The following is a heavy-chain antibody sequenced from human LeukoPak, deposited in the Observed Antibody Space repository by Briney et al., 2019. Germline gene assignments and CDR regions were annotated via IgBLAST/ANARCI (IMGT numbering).Heavy chain of an antibody. CDR2: MNPNSGNT. CDR1: GYTFTSYD. D-gene: IGHD6-19*01. Sequence: ASVKVSCKASGYTFTSYDINWVRQATGQGLEWMGWMNPNSGNTGYAQKFQGRVTMTRNTSIGTAYMELSSLRSEDTAVYYCARAHDHYSSGWYGYWGQGTLVTVSS. J-gene: IGHJ4*02. V-gene: IGHV1-8*01. CDR3: ARAHDHYSSGWYGY.